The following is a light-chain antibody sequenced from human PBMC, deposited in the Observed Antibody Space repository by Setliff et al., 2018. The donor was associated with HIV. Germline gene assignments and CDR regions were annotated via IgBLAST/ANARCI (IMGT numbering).Light chain of an antibody. CDR1: SSDVGAYNF. V-gene: IGLV2-14*03. Sequence: QSALTQPASVSESPGQSITISCTGTSSDVGAYNFVSWYQQYPGKAPQLMIYDVFGRPSGVSHRFSGSKSGNTASLTISGLRPEDEADYYCSSFTTSWKFVFGTGTKVTVL. J-gene: IGLJ1*01. CDR3: SSFTTSWKFV. CDR2: DVF.